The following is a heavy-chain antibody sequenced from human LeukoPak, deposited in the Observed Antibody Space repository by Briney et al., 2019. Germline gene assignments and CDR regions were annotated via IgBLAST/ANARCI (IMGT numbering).Heavy chain of an antibody. J-gene: IGHJ4*02. CDR2: ISSSSSYI. V-gene: IGHV3-21*01. CDR3: ARPLKVAATRIPSDY. CDR1: GFTFINYW. D-gene: IGHD2-15*01. Sequence: GGSLRLSCAASGFTFINYWMHWVRQAPGKGLVWVSSISSSSSYIYYADSVKGRFTISRDNAKNSLYLQMNSLRAEDTAVYYCARPLKVAATRIPSDYWGQGTLVTVSS.